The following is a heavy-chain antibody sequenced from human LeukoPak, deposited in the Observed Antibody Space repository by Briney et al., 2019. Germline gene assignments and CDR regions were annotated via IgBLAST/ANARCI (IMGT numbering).Heavy chain of an antibody. CDR1: GFTFSSYS. CDR3: ARWGVTSYGMDV. J-gene: IGHJ6*02. D-gene: IGHD3-10*01. Sequence: GGSLRLSCAASGFTFSSYSMNWVRQAPGKGLEWVSSISSSSNYIYYADSVKGRFTISRDNANNSLFLQMNSLRAEDTAVYYCARWGVTSYGMDVWGQGTTVTVSS. V-gene: IGHV3-21*01. CDR2: ISSSSNYI.